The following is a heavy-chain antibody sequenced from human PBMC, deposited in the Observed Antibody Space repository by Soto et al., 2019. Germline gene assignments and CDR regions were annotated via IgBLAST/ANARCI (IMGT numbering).Heavy chain of an antibody. Sequence: ASVKVSCKASGYTFTSYGISWVRQAPGQGLEWMGWISAYNGKTNYAQKLQGRVTMTTDTSTSTAYMELRSLRSDDTAVFYCARNFESLDSSSWPFDYWGQGTLVTVSS. CDR2: ISAYNGKT. V-gene: IGHV1-18*01. D-gene: IGHD6-13*01. J-gene: IGHJ4*02. CDR3: ARNFESLDSSSWPFDY. CDR1: GYTFTSYG.